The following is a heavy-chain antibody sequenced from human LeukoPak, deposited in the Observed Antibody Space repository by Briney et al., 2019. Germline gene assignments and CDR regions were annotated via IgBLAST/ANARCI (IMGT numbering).Heavy chain of an antibody. D-gene: IGHD3-16*01. CDR3: ARGRRYGR. CDR1: GFTFSSYE. CDR2: INHSGST. J-gene: IGHJ4*02. V-gene: IGHV4-34*01. Sequence: PGGSLRLSCAASGFTFSSYEMNWVRQPPGKGLEWIGEINHSGSTNYNPSLKSRVTISVDTSKNQFSLKLSSVTAADTAVYYCARGRRYGRWGQGTLVTVSS.